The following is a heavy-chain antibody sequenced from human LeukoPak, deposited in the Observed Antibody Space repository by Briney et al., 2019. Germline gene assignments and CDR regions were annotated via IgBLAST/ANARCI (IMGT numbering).Heavy chain of an antibody. CDR1: GGTFSSYA. CDR3: ARDLLYGDSKGSDY. V-gene: IGHV1-69*06. Sequence: SVKVSCKASGGTFSSYAISWVRQAPGQGLEWMGGIIPIFGTANYAQKFQGRVTITADKSTSAAYMELSSLRSEDTAVYYCARDLLYGDSKGSDYWGQGTLVTVSS. D-gene: IGHD4-17*01. CDR2: IIPIFGTA. J-gene: IGHJ4*02.